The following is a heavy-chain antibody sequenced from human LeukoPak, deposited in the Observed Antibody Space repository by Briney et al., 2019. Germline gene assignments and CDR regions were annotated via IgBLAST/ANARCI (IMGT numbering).Heavy chain of an antibody. J-gene: IGHJ6*02. Sequence: GGSLRLSCAASGFTFSSYGMHWVRQAPGKGLEWVAFIRYDGSNKYYADSVKGRFTISRDNSKNTLYLQMNSLRAEDTAVYYCARGATVTTYYYYGMDVWGQGTTVTVSS. D-gene: IGHD4-17*01. V-gene: IGHV3-30*02. CDR3: ARGATVTTYYYYGMDV. CDR2: IRYDGSNK. CDR1: GFTFSSYG.